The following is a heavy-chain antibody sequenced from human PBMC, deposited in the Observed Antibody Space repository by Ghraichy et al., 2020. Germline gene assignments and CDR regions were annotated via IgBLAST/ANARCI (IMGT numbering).Heavy chain of an antibody. Sequence: SETLSLTCTVSGGSISSYYWSWIRQPPGKGLEWIGYIYYSGSTNYNPSLKSRVTISVDTSKNQFSLKLSSVTAADNAVYYCARSPADIVVVPAANYYYYYMDVWGKGTTVTVSS. CDR3: ARSPADIVVVPAANYYYYYMDV. CDR1: GGSISSYY. J-gene: IGHJ6*03. V-gene: IGHV4-59*01. D-gene: IGHD2-2*01. CDR2: IYYSGST.